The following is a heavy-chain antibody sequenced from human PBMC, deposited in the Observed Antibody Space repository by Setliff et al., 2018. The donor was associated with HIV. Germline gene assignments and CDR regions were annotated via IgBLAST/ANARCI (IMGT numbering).Heavy chain of an antibody. V-gene: IGHV1-8*02. J-gene: IGHJ4*02. CDR3: ARGRLSWSPDF. Sequence: ASVKVSCKASGYTFTNYDINWVRQSPGQGLEWLGWMNPNSGRAGSAQMFQGRLTMTRDTSTSTAYMELSSLTSDDTAIYYCARGRLSWSPDFWGQGTWSPSPQ. CDR2: MNPNSGRA. CDR1: GYTFTNYD.